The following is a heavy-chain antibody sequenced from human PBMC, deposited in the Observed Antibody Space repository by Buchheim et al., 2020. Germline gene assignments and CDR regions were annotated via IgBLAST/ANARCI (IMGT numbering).Heavy chain of an antibody. CDR1: GFSFRSYA. V-gene: IGHV3-23*01. Sequence: EVQLLESGGGLVQPGGSLRLSCAASGFSFRSYAMSWVRQAPGKGLEWVSSNSGGGGSTYYADSVKGRFTISRDTPKHTLYLQMNSLRAEDTAVYYCAKEADSSGWYNDYWGQGTL. J-gene: IGHJ4*02. CDR3: AKEADSSGWYNDY. CDR2: NSGGGGST. D-gene: IGHD6-19*01.